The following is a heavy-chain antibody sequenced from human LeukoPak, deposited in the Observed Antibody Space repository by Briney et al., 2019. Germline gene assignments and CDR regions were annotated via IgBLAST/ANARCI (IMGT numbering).Heavy chain of an antibody. D-gene: IGHD6-13*01. V-gene: IGHV4-34*01. CDR2: INHSGST. CDR3: ARVQYSSSWYDDY. CDR1: GGSFSGYY. J-gene: IGHJ4*02. Sequence: SETLSLTCAVYGGSFSGYYWSWIRQPPGKGLEWIGEINHSGSTNYNPSLTSRVTISVDTSKNQFSLKLSSVTAADSAVYYCARVQYSSSWYDDYWGQGTLVTVSS.